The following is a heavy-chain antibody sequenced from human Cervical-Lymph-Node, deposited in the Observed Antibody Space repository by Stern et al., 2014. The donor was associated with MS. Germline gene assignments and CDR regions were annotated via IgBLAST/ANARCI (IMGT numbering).Heavy chain of an antibody. J-gene: IGHJ4*02. D-gene: IGHD4-17*01. CDR2: ISGSGDST. Sequence: EVQLVESGGVLVQPGGSLRLSCAASGFTFDSYDMYWVRQAPGRGLQWVSSISGSGDSTYYADSVRGRFTVSRDNSKNTVYLQMNSLRAEDTAVYYCATVTWYGDYRVWGQGTLVTVSS. CDR1: GFTFDSYD. CDR3: ATVTWYGDYRV. V-gene: IGHV3-23*04.